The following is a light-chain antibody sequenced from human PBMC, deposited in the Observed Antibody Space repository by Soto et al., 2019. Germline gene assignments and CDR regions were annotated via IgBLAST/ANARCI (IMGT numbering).Light chain of an antibody. CDR3: QQYGSSPCT. Sequence: EIELTQSPATLSLSPGERATLSCRASQSVSSSYLAWYQQKPGQAHRLLIYGASSRGTGIPNKFSGSGTGTDFTLTISRLKPEDFAVYYCQQYGSSPCTFGQGTKLEIK. J-gene: IGKJ2*02. CDR2: GAS. V-gene: IGKV3-20*01. CDR1: QSVSSSY.